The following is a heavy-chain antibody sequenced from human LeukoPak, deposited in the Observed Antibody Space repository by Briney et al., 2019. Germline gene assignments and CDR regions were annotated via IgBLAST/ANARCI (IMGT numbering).Heavy chain of an antibody. J-gene: IGHJ4*02. CDR3: ARDCAGYVGYFFFDY. CDR2: ISGGGETT. CDR1: GFTFNNYA. D-gene: IGHD2-15*01. Sequence: GGSLRLSCAASGFTFNNYAMNWVRQAPGKGLEWVSYISGGGETTYYADSAKVRFTISRDNSQNTMYLQMNSLRAEDTAVYYCARDCAGYVGYFFFDYWGQGTLVTVSS. V-gene: IGHV3-23*01.